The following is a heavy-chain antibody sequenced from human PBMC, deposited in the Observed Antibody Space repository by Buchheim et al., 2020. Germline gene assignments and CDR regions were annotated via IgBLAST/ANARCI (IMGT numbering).Heavy chain of an antibody. CDR2: ITASGGTT. CDR3: ANGAYCGGDCYSYFDY. CDR1: GFTFSSNT. D-gene: IGHD2-21*02. J-gene: IGHJ4*02. Sequence: EVQLLESGGGLVQPGGSLRLSCAASGFTFSSNTMSWVRQAPGKGLEWVSAITASGGTTSYADSVKGRFTISRANSKNTLYFQMDSLRAEDTAIYYCANGAYCGGDCYSYFDYWGQGSL. V-gene: IGHV3-23*01.